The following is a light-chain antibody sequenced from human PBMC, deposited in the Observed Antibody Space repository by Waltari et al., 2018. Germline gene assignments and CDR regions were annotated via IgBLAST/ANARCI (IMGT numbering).Light chain of an antibody. CDR3: MQSLRALWT. CDR2: LGS. CDR1: HSLLHSNGYNY. J-gene: IGKJ1*01. Sequence: DIVVTQSPLSLPVTPGEPASISCRSSHSLLHSNGYNYLDWYLPKPGQSPQLLIYLGSNRASGVPDRFSGSGSGTDFTLKISRVEAEDVGVYYCMQSLRALWTFGQGTKVEIK. V-gene: IGKV2-28*01.